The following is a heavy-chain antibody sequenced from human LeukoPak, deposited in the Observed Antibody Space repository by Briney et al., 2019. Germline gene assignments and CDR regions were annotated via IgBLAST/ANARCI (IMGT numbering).Heavy chain of an antibody. V-gene: IGHV4-34*01. CDR1: GGSFSGYY. J-gene: IGHJ5*02. CDR2: INHSGST. Sequence: SETLSLTCAVYGGSFSGYYWSWIRQPPGKGLEWIGEINHSGSTNYNPSLKSRVTMSVDTSKNQFSLKLSSVTAADTAVYYCARDLNIGWFDPWGQGTLVTVSS. CDR3: ARDLNIGWFDP.